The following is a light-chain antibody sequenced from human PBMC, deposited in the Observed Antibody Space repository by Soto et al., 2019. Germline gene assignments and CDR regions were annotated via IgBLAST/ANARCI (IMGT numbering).Light chain of an antibody. J-gene: IGKJ1*01. CDR1: QSVSSSY. V-gene: IGKV3-20*01. CDR2: GAS. Sequence: EIVLTQSPGTLSLSPGEGATLSCRASQSVSSSYLAWYQQKPGQAPRLLIYGASSRATGIPDRFSGSGSGTDFTLTISRLEPEDFAVYYCQQYNNWPETFGQGTKVDIK. CDR3: QQYNNWPET.